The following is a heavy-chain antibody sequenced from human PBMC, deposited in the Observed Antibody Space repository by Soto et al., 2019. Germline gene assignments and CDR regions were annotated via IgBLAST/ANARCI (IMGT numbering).Heavy chain of an antibody. D-gene: IGHD6-19*01. Sequence: PGESLKISCKASGYSFSIYWIGWVRQMPGKGLEWMGVIHPGDSETRYSPSFQGQVTISADRSISTAYLQWSSLKASDTAMFYCARPTSHSSGWTFGMDVWGQGTAVTVSS. V-gene: IGHV5-51*01. CDR2: IHPGDSET. CDR3: ARPTSHSSGWTFGMDV. CDR1: GYSFSIYW. J-gene: IGHJ6*02.